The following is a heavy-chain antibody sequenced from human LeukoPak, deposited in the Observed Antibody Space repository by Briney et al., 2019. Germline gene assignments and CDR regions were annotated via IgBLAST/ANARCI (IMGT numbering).Heavy chain of an antibody. J-gene: IGHJ4*02. CDR1: GFTFTNYA. Sequence: PGGSLRLSCAASGFTFTNYAMSWVRQAPGKGLKWVSAISGSGGSTYYADSVKGRFTISRDNSKNTLYLQMNSLRAEDTAVYYCAKAYCGGDCYGDYFDYWGQGTLVTVSS. CDR2: ISGSGGST. D-gene: IGHD2-21*02. V-gene: IGHV3-23*01. CDR3: AKAYCGGDCYGDYFDY.